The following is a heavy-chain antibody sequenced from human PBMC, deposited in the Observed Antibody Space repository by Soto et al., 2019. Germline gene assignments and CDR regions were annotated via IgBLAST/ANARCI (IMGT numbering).Heavy chain of an antibody. CDR2: INPNSGGT. Sequence: ASVKVSCKASGCTFTGYYMHWVRQAPGQGLEWMGWINPNSGGTNYAQKFQGWVTMTRDTSISTAYMELSRLRSDDTAVYYCARGLGFGVVYGMDVWGQGTTVTVSS. J-gene: IGHJ6*02. CDR1: GCTFTGYY. D-gene: IGHD3-3*01. CDR3: ARGLGFGVVYGMDV. V-gene: IGHV1-2*04.